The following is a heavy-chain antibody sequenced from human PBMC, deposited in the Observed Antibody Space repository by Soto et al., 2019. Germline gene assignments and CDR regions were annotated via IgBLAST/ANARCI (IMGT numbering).Heavy chain of an antibody. D-gene: IGHD2-8*01. CDR3: TRDTPNSAAYYGMDV. CDR2: ISGSGSSS. V-gene: IGHV3-23*01. J-gene: IGHJ6*02. Sequence: GGSLRLSCAASEFTFSSYAMSWVRQAPGKGLEWVSAISGSGSSSYYADSVKGRFTISRDNSKNTLYLQMNSLRAEDTAVYYCTRDTPNSAAYYGMDVWGQGTTVTVSS. CDR1: EFTFSSYA.